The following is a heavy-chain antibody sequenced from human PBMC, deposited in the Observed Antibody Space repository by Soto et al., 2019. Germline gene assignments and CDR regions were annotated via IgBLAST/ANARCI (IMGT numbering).Heavy chain of an antibody. V-gene: IGHV1-69*05. J-gene: IGHJ6*02. CDR2: TIPVFGTA. Sequence: QVQLVQSGAELKKPGSSVMVSCKASGGSLTHYGVSCERHAPGQGPGWMGGTIPVFGTANYAQKFQGRVTIGPHESKSTFFVDGRSLRSDGTAVYYCARVGATKLGGTNSAGMDFGGQGTTVTVSS. CDR3: ARVGATKLGGTNSAGMDF. D-gene: IGHD2-8*01. CDR1: GGSLTHYG.